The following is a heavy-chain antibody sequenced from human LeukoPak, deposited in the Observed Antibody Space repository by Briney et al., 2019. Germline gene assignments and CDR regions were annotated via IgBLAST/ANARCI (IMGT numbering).Heavy chain of an antibody. CDR2: IYYSGST. Sequence: PSQTLSLTGTVSGGSISSGGYYWSWIRQHPGKGLEWIGYIYYSGSTYYNPSLKSRVTISVDTSKNQFSLKLSSVTAADTAVYYCARSRGYSYGLPPEFDYWGQGTLVTVSS. CDR1: GGSISSGGYY. J-gene: IGHJ4*02. V-gene: IGHV4-31*03. CDR3: ARSRGYSYGLPPEFDY. D-gene: IGHD5-18*01.